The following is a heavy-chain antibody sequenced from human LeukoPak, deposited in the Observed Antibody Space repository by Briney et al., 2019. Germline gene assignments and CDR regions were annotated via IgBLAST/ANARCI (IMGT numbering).Heavy chain of an antibody. J-gene: IGHJ4*02. Sequence: GGSLRLSCAASGFTFSSYAMSWVRQAPGKGLEWVSAISGSGGTTYSADSVKGRFTISRDNSKNTLYLQMNSLRAEDTAVYYCAKVKSGSDWSCFDCWGQGTLVTVSS. CDR3: AKVKSGSDWSCFDC. V-gene: IGHV3-23*01. D-gene: IGHD6-19*01. CDR1: GFTFSSYA. CDR2: ISGSGGTT.